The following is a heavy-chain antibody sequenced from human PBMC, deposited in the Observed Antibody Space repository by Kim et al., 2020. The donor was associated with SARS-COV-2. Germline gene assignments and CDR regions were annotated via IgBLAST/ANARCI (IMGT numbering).Heavy chain of an antibody. D-gene: IGHD2-2*01. V-gene: IGHV3-11*05. J-gene: IGHJ4*02. CDR3: ARGGAAMVDDFDY. Sequence: YADSVKGRFTISRDNAKNSLYLQMNSLRAEDTAVYYCARGGAAMVDDFDYWGQGTLVTVSS.